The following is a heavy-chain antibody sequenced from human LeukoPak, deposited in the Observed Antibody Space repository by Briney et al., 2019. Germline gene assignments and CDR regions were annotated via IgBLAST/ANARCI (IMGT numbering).Heavy chain of an antibody. Sequence: PSETLSLTCAVSGGSISSSNWWSWVRQPPGKGLEWIGYIYYSGSTKYNPSLKSRVTISVDTSKNQFSLKLSSVTAADTAVYYCARHKWYYYDSSGLTGPSGMDVWGQGTTVTVSS. D-gene: IGHD3-22*01. CDR1: GGSISSSNW. CDR2: IYYSGST. CDR3: ARHKWYYYDSSGLTGPSGMDV. J-gene: IGHJ6*02. V-gene: IGHV4-4*02.